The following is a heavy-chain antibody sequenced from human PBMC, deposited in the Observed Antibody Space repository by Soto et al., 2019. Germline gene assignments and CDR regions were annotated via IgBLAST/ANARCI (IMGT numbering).Heavy chain of an antibody. Sequence: GGSLRLSCAASGFAFNIYAIPWVRQAPGKGLEWVAVISHDGTNRYYTDSVRGRFTISRDNSKNTVYLEMDSLRADDTAVYYCARSSGVPTPDFDYWGQGTLVTVSS. D-gene: IGHD3-3*01. CDR2: ISHDGTNR. V-gene: IGHV3-30-3*01. J-gene: IGHJ4*02. CDR1: GFAFNIYA. CDR3: ARSSGVPTPDFDY.